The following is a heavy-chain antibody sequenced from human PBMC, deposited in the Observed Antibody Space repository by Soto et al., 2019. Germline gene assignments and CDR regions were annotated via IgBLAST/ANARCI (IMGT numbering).Heavy chain of an antibody. CDR3: ASLGVVVTATLKNWFDP. J-gene: IGHJ5*02. CDR2: INHSGST. CDR1: GGSFSGYY. D-gene: IGHD2-21*02. V-gene: IGHV4-34*01. Sequence: PSETLSLTCAVYGGSFSGYYWSWIRQPPGKGLEWIGEINHSGSTNYNPSLKSRVTISVDTSKNQFSLKLSSVTAADTAVYYCASLGVVVTATLKNWFDPWGQGTLVTVSS.